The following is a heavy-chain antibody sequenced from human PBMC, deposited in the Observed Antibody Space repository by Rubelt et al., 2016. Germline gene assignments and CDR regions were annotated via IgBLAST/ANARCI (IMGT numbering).Heavy chain of an antibody. Sequence: GSGGGVVQPGRSLRLSCAASGFTFSSYGMHWVRQAPGKGLEWVAVISYDGSNKYYADSVKGRFTISRDNSKNTLYLQMNSLRAEDTAVYYCTTDSTGYYYDSSGYYSSFDYWGQGTLVTVSS. D-gene: IGHD3-22*01. V-gene: IGHV3-30*03. CDR1: GFTFSSYG. CDR2: ISYDGSNK. J-gene: IGHJ4*02. CDR3: TTDSTGYYYDSSGYYSSFDY.